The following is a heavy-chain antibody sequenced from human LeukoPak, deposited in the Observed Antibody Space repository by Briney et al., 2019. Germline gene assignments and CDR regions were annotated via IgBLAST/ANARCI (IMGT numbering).Heavy chain of an antibody. CDR3: ARDLGDCSSTSCYSGKYNWLDP. Sequence: PSETLSLTXTVSGGSISSYYWSWIRQPAGKGLEWIGRIYTSGSTNYNPSLKSRVTMSVDTSKNQFSLKLSSVTAADTAVYYCARDLGDCSSTSCYSGKYNWLDPWGQGTLVTVSS. D-gene: IGHD2-2*02. V-gene: IGHV4-4*07. CDR2: IYTSGST. J-gene: IGHJ5*02. CDR1: GGSISSYY.